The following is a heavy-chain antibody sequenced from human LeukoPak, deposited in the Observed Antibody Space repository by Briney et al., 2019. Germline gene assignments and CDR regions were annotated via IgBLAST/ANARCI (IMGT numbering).Heavy chain of an antibody. CDR3: ARDVGPMTAYCGRDCFYGMDV. J-gene: IGHJ6*02. CDR1: GDSVSNNRAA. CDR2: TYYRYKWNN. V-gene: IGHV6-1*01. Sequence: SQTLSLTCAISGDSVSNNRAAWHWIRQSPSRGLEWLGRTYYRYKWNNEYEVSVQGRIRINEETLKNQFSLQVNSVTPEDTAVYYCARDVGPMTAYCGRDCFYGMDVWGQGTTVTVSS. D-gene: IGHD2-21*01.